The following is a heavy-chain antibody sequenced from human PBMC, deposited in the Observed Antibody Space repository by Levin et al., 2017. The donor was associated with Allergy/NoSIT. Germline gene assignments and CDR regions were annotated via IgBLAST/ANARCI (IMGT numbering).Heavy chain of an antibody. CDR2: IYYSGST. CDR3: ARGTHDHYYYMDV. J-gene: IGHJ6*03. Sequence: SQTLSLTCTVSGVSISSSYWIWIRQPPGKGLEWIGYIYYSGSTNYNPSLKSRVTISVDTSKNKFSLKLSSVTAADTAVYFCARGTHDHYYYMDVWGKGTTVTVSS. CDR1: GVSISSSY. D-gene: IGHD1-1*01. V-gene: IGHV4-59*01.